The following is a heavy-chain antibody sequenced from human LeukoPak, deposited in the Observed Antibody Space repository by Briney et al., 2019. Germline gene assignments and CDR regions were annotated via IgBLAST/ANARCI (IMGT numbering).Heavy chain of an antibody. D-gene: IGHD3-10*01. CDR3: ARDRGRLYFGELLPYYFDY. V-gene: IGHV3-48*03. CDR1: GFTFSTYE. CDR2: ICSSVSTI. J-gene: IGHJ4*02. Sequence: GGSLTLSCAASGFTFSTYEMNWVRQPPGEGLEWVSFICSSVSTIYYADSVKGRLTISRDNAKSSLYLQMNSLRAEDTAVYYCARDRGRLYFGELLPYYFDYWGQGTLVTVSS.